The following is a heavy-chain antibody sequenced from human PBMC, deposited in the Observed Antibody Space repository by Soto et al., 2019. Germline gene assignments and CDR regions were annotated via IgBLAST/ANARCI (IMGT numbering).Heavy chain of an antibody. D-gene: IGHD3-3*01. CDR3: ARALLNYDFWSGYYTGMDV. J-gene: IGHJ6*03. Sequence: PGGSLRLSCAASGFTFSSYDMXWVRQATGKGLEWVSAIGTAGDTYYPGSVKGRSTISRENAKNSLYLQMNSLRAGDTAVYYCARALLNYDFWSGYYTGMDVWGKGTTVTV. CDR1: GFTFSSYD. V-gene: IGHV3-13*01. CDR2: IGTAGDT.